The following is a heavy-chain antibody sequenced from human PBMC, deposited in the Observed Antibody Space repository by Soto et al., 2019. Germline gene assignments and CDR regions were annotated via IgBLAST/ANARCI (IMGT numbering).Heavy chain of an antibody. V-gene: IGHV3-30*18. CDR3: AKGGCGGECDYFYFGMDV. D-gene: IGHD2-21*01. Sequence: GGSPRLSRAASGFTLRADMHGGPQAAAGELEWGAVISHDGSTKYYADSAEDPFTISSDNSRNTLYLQMTRLSAEDTAVYYCAKGGCGGECDYFYFGMDVRGQGTPVTVSS. CDR2: ISHDGSTK. J-gene: IGHJ6*02. CDR1: GFTLRAD.